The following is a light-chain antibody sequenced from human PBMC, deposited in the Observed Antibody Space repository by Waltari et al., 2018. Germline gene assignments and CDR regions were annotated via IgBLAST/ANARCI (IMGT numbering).Light chain of an antibody. Sequence: EIVLTQSPATLSLSPGERATLSCRASQRVSSYLAWYQPKPGQAPRLLIYDASNRATGIPARFSGSGSGTDFTLTISSLEPEDFAVYYCQQRSNWPQITFGQGTRLEIK. CDR1: QRVSSY. CDR2: DAS. J-gene: IGKJ5*01. V-gene: IGKV3-11*01. CDR3: QQRSNWPQIT.